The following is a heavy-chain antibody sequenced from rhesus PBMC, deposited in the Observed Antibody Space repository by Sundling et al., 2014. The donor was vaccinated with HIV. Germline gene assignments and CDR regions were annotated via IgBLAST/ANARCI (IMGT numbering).Heavy chain of an antibody. CDR3: AREWAPVGWTGYYFYGLDS. V-gene: IGHV4-76*01. CDR1: GGSISGAYA. J-gene: IGHJ6*01. D-gene: IGHD3-3*01. Sequence: QVQLQESGPGLVKPSETLSLTCAVSGGSISGAYAWTWIRQSPGKGLEWIGHLFGSIGSTYYNPSLKSRVTISTDTSQNQFSLRLTSVTAADTAVYFCAREWAPVGWTGYYFYGLDSWGQGVVFTVSS. CDR2: LFGSIGST.